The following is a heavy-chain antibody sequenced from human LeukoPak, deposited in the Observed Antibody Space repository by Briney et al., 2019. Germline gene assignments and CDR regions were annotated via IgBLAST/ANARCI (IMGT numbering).Heavy chain of an antibody. V-gene: IGHV4-4*02. CDR1: GGSISSSNW. CDR3: ARVGDYGDYVPDY. CDR2: INHSGST. J-gene: IGHJ4*02. D-gene: IGHD4-17*01. Sequence: SGTLSLTCAVSGGSISSSNWWSWVRQPPGKGLEWIGEINHSGSTNYNPSLKSRVTISVDTSKNQFSLKLSSVTAADTAVYYCARVGDYGDYVPDYWGQGTLVTISS.